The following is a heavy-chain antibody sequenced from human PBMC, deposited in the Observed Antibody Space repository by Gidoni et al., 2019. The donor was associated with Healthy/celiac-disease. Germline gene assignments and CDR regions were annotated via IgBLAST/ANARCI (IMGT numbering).Heavy chain of an antibody. D-gene: IGHD2-15*01. V-gene: IGHV1-8*01. CDR1: GYTFTSYD. J-gene: IGHJ6*02. Sequence: QVQLVQSGAEVQKPGASVKVSCKASGYTFTSYDINWVRQATGQGLEWMGWMTPKSGNTGYSQKFQGRVTITRNTSISTAYRELSSLRSEDTAVYYCARKGVVAATPRYYYYYGMDVWGQGTTVTVSS. CDR3: ARKGVVAATPRYYYYYGMDV. CDR2: MTPKSGNT.